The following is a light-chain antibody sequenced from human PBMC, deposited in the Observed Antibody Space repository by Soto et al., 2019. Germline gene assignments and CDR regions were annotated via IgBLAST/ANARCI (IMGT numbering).Light chain of an antibody. Sequence: DIQMTQSPSTLSASVGDRVTITCRASQSISSWLAWYQQKPGKAPKLLIYKASSLESGVPSRFSGSGSGTEFTLAIGSLQPDDFVTYYCQQYCSYSPYTFGQGTKLEIK. CDR3: QQYCSYSPYT. CDR1: QSISSW. J-gene: IGKJ2*01. V-gene: IGKV1-5*03. CDR2: KAS.